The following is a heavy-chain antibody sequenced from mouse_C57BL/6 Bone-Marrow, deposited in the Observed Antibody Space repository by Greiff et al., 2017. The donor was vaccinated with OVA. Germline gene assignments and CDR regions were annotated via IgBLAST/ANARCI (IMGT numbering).Heavy chain of an antibody. CDR2: ISSGSSTI. CDR1: GFTFSDYG. V-gene: IGHV5-17*01. J-gene: IGHJ2*01. D-gene: IGHD1-1*01. Sequence: VKLMESGGGLVKPGGSLKLSCAASGFTFSDYGMHWVRQAPEKGLEWVAYISSGSSTIYYADTGKGRFTISRDNAKNTLFLQMTSLRSEDTAMYYCARWDLYGSSSFDYWGQGTTLTVSS. CDR3: ARWDLYGSSSFDY.